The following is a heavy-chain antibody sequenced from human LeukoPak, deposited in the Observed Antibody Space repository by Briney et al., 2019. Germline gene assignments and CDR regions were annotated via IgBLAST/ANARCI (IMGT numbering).Heavy chain of an antibody. CDR3: ARDLVWDFDY. Sequence: GGSLRLSCAASGFTVSSNYMSWVRQAPGKGLEWVSVIYSGGSTYYADSVKGRFTISRDSSKNTLYLQMNSLRAEDTALYYCARDLVWDFDYWGQGTLVTVSS. CDR2: IYSGGST. J-gene: IGHJ4*02. CDR1: GFTVSSNY. D-gene: IGHD3-10*01. V-gene: IGHV3-66*01.